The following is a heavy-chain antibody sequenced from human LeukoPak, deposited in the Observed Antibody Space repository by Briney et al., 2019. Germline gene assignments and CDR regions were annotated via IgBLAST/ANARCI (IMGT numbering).Heavy chain of an antibody. CDR2: ISSSGSTI. CDR1: GFTFSDYY. Sequence: GGSLRLSCAASGFTFSDYYMSWIRQAPGKGLEWVSYISSSGSTIYYADSVKGRFTISRDNAKNSLYLQMNSLRAEDTAVYYCAKDQGLRRAEYFQHWGQGTLVTVSS. CDR3: AKDQGLRRAEYFQH. D-gene: IGHD6-19*01. J-gene: IGHJ1*01. V-gene: IGHV3-11*04.